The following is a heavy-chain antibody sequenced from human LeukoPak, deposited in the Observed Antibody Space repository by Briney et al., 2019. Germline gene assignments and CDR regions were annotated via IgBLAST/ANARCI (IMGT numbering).Heavy chain of an antibody. V-gene: IGHV3-48*03. J-gene: IGHJ3*02. CDR3: ARGPSIAARYDAFDI. CDR2: ISSSGNTI. Sequence: PTGGSLRLSCAASEFTFTSYELSWVRQAPGKGLEWVSYISSSGNTISYADSVKGRFTISRDNAKNSLYLQVISLRAEDTAVYYCARGPSIAARYDAFDIWGQGTMVTVSS. D-gene: IGHD6-6*01. CDR1: EFTFTSYE.